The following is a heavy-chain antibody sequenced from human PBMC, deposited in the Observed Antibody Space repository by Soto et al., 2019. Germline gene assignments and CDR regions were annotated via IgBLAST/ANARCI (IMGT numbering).Heavy chain of an antibody. CDR2: IYYSGST. D-gene: IGHD3-16*02. Sequence: QVQLQESGPGLVKPSETLSLTCTVSGGSISSYYWSWIRQPPGKGQEWIGYIYYSGSTNYNPSLKSRVTISVDTSKNQFSLKLSSVTAADTAVYYCARHVLQYDYIWGSYRYNWFDPWGQGTLVTVSS. CDR1: GGSISSYY. J-gene: IGHJ5*02. CDR3: ARHVLQYDYIWGSYRYNWFDP. V-gene: IGHV4-59*08.